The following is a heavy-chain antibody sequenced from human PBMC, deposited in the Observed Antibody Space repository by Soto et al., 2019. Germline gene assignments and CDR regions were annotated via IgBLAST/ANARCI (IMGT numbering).Heavy chain of an antibody. Sequence: DVQLLESGGGLVQPGGSLTLSCAASGFTFSNYAMHWVRQAPGKGLEWVSTIKDGGESTFYFGSVRGRFTISRDNSKDTLYLQMTSLRVEDTALYHCVKGGASYTSCWYANWGQGILVTVSS. CDR3: VKGGASYTSCWYAN. CDR2: IKDGGEST. CDR1: GFTFSNYA. D-gene: IGHD6-13*01. J-gene: IGHJ4*02. V-gene: IGHV3-23*01.